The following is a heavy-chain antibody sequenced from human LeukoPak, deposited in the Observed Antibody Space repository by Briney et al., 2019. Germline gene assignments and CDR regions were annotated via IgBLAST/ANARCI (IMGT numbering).Heavy chain of an antibody. Sequence: PRGSPRLSCAASGFTFSSYSMNWVRQAPGKGLEWVSSISSSSSYIYYADSVKGRFTISRDNAKNSLYLQMNSLRAEDMAVYYCARVGYTSYYYYGMDVCGQGATFSASS. CDR1: GFTFSSYS. J-gene: IGHJ6*02. V-gene: IGHV3-21*01. CDR3: ARVGYTSYYYYGMDV. CDR2: ISSSSSYI. D-gene: IGHD6-13*01.